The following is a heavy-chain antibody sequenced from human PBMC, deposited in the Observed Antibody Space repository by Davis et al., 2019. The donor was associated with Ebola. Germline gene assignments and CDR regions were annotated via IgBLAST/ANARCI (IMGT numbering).Heavy chain of an antibody. CDR1: GFTFNSSA. CDR2: ISGSGDST. V-gene: IGHV3-23*01. Sequence: PGGSLRLSCAASGFTFNSSAMNWVRQAPGKGLEWVSSISGSGDSTYYADSLKGRFTISRDNSKNTLYLQMNSLRAEDTAVYYCAKWDCSGGSCYGFDYWGQGTLVTVSS. J-gene: IGHJ4*02. CDR3: AKWDCSGGSCYGFDY. D-gene: IGHD2-15*01.